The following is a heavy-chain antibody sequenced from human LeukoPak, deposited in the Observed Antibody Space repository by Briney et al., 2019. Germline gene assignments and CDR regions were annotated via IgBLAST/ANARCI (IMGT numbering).Heavy chain of an antibody. Sequence: SETLSLTCTVSGGSISSYYWSWIRQPAGKGLEWIGRIYTSGSTNYNPSLKSRVTMSVDTSKNQLSLKLSSVTAADTAVYYCARSSFLTGYYYSFDHWGQGTLVTVSS. V-gene: IGHV4-4*07. CDR1: GGSISSYY. D-gene: IGHD3-9*01. CDR2: IYTSGST. J-gene: IGHJ4*02. CDR3: ARSSFLTGYYYSFDH.